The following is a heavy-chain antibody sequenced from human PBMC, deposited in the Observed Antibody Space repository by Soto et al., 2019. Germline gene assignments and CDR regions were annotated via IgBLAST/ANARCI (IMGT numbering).Heavy chain of an antibody. CDR3: ARAGYCSGGTCFHGNCDY. CDR1: GYTFTTYY. V-gene: IGHV1-46*01. CDR2: INPNGGST. J-gene: IGHJ4*02. D-gene: IGHD2-15*01. Sequence: VKVSCKASGYTFTTYYMHWVRQAPGQGLEWLGIINPNGGSTTYAQKFQGRVTMTRDTSTSTVYLELSSLRSEDTAVYYCARAGYCSGGTCFHGNCDYWGQGTLVTVSS.